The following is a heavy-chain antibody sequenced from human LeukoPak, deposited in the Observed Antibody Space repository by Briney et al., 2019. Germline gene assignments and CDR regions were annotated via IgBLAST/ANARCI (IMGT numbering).Heavy chain of an antibody. V-gene: IGHV3-23*01. J-gene: IGHJ4*02. Sequence: PGGTLRLSCAASGFTFSSYGMSWVRQAPGKGLEWVSSISASGGSTYYADSVKGRFTISRDNSKNTLYLQMNSLRAEDTAVYYCAKELTIVRGVLHYYFDYWGQGTLVTVSS. D-gene: IGHD3-10*01. CDR1: GFTFSSYG. CDR2: ISASGGST. CDR3: AKELTIVRGVLHYYFDY.